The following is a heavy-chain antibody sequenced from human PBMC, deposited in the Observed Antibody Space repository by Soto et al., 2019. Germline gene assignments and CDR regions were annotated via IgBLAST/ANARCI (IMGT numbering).Heavy chain of an antibody. Sequence: EVQLVESGGGLVQPGGSLRLSCAASGFTFSSYWMHWVRQAPGKGLVWVSRVNIDGSTISYADSVRGRFTISRDNAKNTLYLQMNSLRAEDTAVYYCARVRNGDWYFDSWSQGTLVPVSS. D-gene: IGHD4-17*01. J-gene: IGHJ4*02. CDR2: VNIDGSTI. CDR1: GFTFSSYW. CDR3: ARVRNGDWYFDS. V-gene: IGHV3-74*01.